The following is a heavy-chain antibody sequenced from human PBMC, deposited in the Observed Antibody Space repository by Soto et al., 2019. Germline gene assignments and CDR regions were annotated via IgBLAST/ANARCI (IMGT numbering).Heavy chain of an antibody. CDR1: GSNFDSYA. J-gene: IGHJ6*02. V-gene: IGHV3-23*01. CDR3: AKGGFWVHYGMDV. D-gene: IGHD3-16*01. CDR2: ISRDGGTT. Sequence: EVQLLESGGGLVQPGGSLRLSCAASGSNFDSYAMNWVRQAPGKGLEWVSAISRDGGTTFYADSVKGRFTISRDNSEYTLYMEMNSLRVEDTAVYYCAKGGFWVHYGMDVWGQGTTVTVSS.